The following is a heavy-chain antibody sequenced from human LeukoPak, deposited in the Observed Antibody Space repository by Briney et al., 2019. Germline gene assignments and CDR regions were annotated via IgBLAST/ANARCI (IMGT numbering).Heavy chain of an antibody. Sequence: GGSLRLSCAASGFTFSSYSMNWVRQAPGKGLEWVSSISSSSSYIYCADSVKGRFTISRDNAKNSLYLQMNSLRAEDTAVYYCARDSRRGAFDIWGQGTAVTVSS. CDR2: ISSSSSYI. CDR3: ARDSRRGAFDI. V-gene: IGHV3-21*01. J-gene: IGHJ3*02. CDR1: GFTFSSYS.